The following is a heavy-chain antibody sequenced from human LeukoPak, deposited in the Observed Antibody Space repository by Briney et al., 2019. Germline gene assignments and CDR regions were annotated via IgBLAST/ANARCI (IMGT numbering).Heavy chain of an antibody. V-gene: IGHV3-15*01. CDR2: IKSKTDGGTP. D-gene: IGHD6-13*01. J-gene: IGHJ4*03. CDR3: TGVSRSSWYDY. CDR1: GFTFSNAW. Sequence: GRSLRLSCAASGFTFSNAWMSWVRQAPGKGLEWVGRIKSKTDGGTPDYAAPVKGRFTISRDDSKNTLYLQMNSLKTEDTAVYYCTGVSRSSWYDYWGQGTTVTVSS.